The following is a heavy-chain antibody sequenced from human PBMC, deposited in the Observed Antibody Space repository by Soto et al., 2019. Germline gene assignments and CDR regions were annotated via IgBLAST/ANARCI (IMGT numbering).Heavy chain of an antibody. D-gene: IGHD3-22*01. V-gene: IGHV1-46*01. Sequence: GASVKVSCKASGYTFTNYYMHWVRQAPGQGLEWIGMINPSGGTTNYAQRFQQGRVTMTRDTSTSTLYLEMSSLTSEDTAVFYCASGPGFYDSRGYPTFWVFQFWGQGTLVTVSS. CDR3: ASGPGFYDSRGYPTFWVFQF. CDR1: GYTFTNYY. CDR2: INPSGGTT. J-gene: IGHJ1*01.